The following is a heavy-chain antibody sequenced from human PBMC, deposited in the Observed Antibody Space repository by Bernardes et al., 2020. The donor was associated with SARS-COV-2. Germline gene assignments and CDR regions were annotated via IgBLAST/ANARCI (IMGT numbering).Heavy chain of an antibody. CDR3: ARDSGSYLDY. CDR1: GFTFSSYA. V-gene: IGHV3-30-3*01. Sequence: GGSLRLSCAASGFTFSSYAMHWVRQAPGKGLEWVAVISYDGSNKYYADSVKGRFTISRDNSKNTLYLQMNSLRAEDTAVYYCARDSGSYLDYWGQGTLVTVSS. D-gene: IGHD1-26*01. CDR2: ISYDGSNK. J-gene: IGHJ4*02.